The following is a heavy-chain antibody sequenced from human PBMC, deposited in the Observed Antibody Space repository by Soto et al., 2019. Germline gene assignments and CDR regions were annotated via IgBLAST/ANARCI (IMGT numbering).Heavy chain of an antibody. V-gene: IGHV1-69*13. CDR3: ARGEGYCSGGSCYQIAHYYCYVMDV. CDR2: IIPIFGTA. Sequence: SVKVSCKASGGTFSSYAISWVRQAPGQGLEWMGGIIPIFGTANYAQKFQGRVTITADESTSTAYMELSSLRSEDTAVYYCARGEGYCSGGSCYQIAHYYCYVMDVWGQGTTVTVSS. D-gene: IGHD2-15*01. CDR1: GGTFSSYA. J-gene: IGHJ6*02.